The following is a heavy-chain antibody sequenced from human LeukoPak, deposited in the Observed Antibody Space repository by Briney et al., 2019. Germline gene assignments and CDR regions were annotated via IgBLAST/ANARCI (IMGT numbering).Heavy chain of an antibody. Sequence: SETLSLTCTVSGGSTSSSSYYWGWIRQPPGKGLEWIGSIYYSGSTYYNPSLKSRVTISVDTSKNQFSLKLSSVTAADTAVYYCARHRRRDPPFKESYYFDYWGQGTLVTASS. D-gene: IGHD5-24*01. V-gene: IGHV4-39*01. CDR2: IYYSGST. CDR3: ARHRRRDPPFKESYYFDY. J-gene: IGHJ4*02. CDR1: GGSTSSSSYY.